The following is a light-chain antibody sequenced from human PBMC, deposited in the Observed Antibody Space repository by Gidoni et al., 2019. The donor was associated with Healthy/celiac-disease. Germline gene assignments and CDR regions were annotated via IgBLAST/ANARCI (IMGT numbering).Light chain of an antibody. CDR2: AAS. V-gene: IGKV1-39*01. Sequence: IQMTQSPSSLSASVGDRVTITCRASQSISSYLNWYQQKPGKAPKLLIYAASSLQSGVPSRFSGSGSGTDFTLTISSLQPEDFATYYCQQSYSTLALTFXGXTKVXIK. CDR3: QQSYSTLALT. J-gene: IGKJ4*01. CDR1: QSISSY.